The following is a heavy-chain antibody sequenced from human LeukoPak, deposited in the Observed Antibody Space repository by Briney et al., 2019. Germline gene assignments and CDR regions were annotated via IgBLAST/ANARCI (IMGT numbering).Heavy chain of an antibody. Sequence: GGSLRLSYVASGFTFSKYTMSWVRQAPGKGLEWVSGIYGGSSYTTFYADSVKGRFTISRDNSKNTLYLQMNNLGAEDTAVYYCAKDLTPGGAWDIDSWGQGTVITVSS. D-gene: IGHD2-21*02. CDR3: AKDLTPGGAWDIDS. CDR2: IYGGSSYTT. J-gene: IGHJ4*02. V-gene: IGHV3-23*03. CDR1: GFTFSKYT.